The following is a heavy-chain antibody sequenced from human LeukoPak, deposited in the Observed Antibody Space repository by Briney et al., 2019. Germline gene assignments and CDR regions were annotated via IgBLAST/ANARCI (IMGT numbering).Heavy chain of an antibody. Sequence: GGSLRLSCAASGFTFSSHGMNWVRQAPGKGLEWVSGISPSGGITYYTDSVKGRATISRDNSKNTLYLQMNSLRAEDTAVYYCAKDGGWLQPTHFYFDYWGQGTLVTVSS. V-gene: IGHV3-23*01. CDR1: GFTFSSHG. CDR2: ISPSGGIT. J-gene: IGHJ4*02. D-gene: IGHD5-24*01. CDR3: AKDGGWLQPTHFYFDY.